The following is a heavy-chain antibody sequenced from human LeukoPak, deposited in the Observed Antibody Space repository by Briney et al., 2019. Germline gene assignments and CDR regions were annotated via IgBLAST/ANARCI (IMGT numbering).Heavy chain of an antibody. D-gene: IGHD4-17*01. J-gene: IGHJ4*02. CDR3: ARASGDYEQFDY. CDR2: IGTAGDT. V-gene: IGHV3-13*01. Sequence: GGSLRLPCAASGFTFSSYDMHWVRQATGKGLEWVSAIGTAGDTYYPGSVKGRFTISRENAKNSLYLQMNSLRAGDTAVYYCARASGDYEQFDYWGQGTLVTVSS. CDR1: GFTFSSYD.